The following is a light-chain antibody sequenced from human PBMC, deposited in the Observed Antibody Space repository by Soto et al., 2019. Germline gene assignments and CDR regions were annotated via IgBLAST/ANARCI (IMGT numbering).Light chain of an antibody. Sequence: EIVLTQSPAPLSLSPGERATLSCRSSQSVSSNLAWYQQKPGQAPRLLIYGASTRATGIPARFSGSGSGTEFTLTISSLQSEDFAVYYCQQYNNWPFITLGQGTRLEIK. J-gene: IGKJ5*01. CDR1: QSVSSN. V-gene: IGKV3-15*01. CDR2: GAS. CDR3: QQYNNWPFIT.